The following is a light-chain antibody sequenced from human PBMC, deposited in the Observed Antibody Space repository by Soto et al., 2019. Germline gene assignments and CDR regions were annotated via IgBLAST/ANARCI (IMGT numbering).Light chain of an antibody. CDR2: LNSDGSH. V-gene: IGLV4-69*01. J-gene: IGLJ1*01. Sequence: QLVLTQSPSASASLGASVKLTCTLSSGHSSYAIAWHQQQPEKGPRYLMKLNSDGSHSKGDGIPDRFSGSSSGAERYLIISSLQSEDEADYYCQTWGTGIHVFGTGPSSPS. CDR3: QTWGTGIHV. CDR1: SGHSSYA.